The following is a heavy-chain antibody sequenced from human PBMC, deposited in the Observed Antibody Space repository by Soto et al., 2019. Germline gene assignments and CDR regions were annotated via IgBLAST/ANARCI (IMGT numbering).Heavy chain of an antibody. D-gene: IGHD6-19*01. Sequence: QVQLVQSGAEGKKPGASVKVSCEASGYTFSSHGISWVRQAPGQGLEWMGWISVYSGNTNYAQRLQARVTMTRDIFTSTVYMELRSLRSDDTAVYYCARDKWGLAVPDYHYYAMDVWGQGTTVTVSS. J-gene: IGHJ6*02. CDR3: ARDKWGLAVPDYHYYAMDV. CDR2: ISVYSGNT. CDR1: GYTFSSHG. V-gene: IGHV1-18*04.